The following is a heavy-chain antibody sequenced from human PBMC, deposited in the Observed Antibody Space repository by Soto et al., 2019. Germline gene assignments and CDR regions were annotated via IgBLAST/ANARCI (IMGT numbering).Heavy chain of an antibody. CDR2: VYTSDYT. J-gene: IGHJ6*01. D-gene: IGHD3-10*01. V-gene: IGHV4-4*08. CDR1: CASIRIDD. CDR3: ASSAGHPGALSYYTGMDV. Sequence: LSLTCSVSCASIRIDDGHFIRHPPVNGLEWIGYVYTSDYTRYSSSLKSRVTISVDTSKSQLYLRLNSVTAADTAVYYCASSAGHPGALSYYTGMDVWGQGT.